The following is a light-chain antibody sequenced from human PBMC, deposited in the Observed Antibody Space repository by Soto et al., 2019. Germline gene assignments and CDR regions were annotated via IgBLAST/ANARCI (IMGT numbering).Light chain of an antibody. Sequence: QSVLTQPASVCGSPGQSITISCTGASSDVGGYNYVSWFQQHPGKAPKLLIYDVSNRPSGVSNPFPGSNSGNTESLTIYGLLDEDEADYYCSSYTSSPSLDLFGT. CDR1: SSDVGGYNY. CDR2: DVS. J-gene: IGLJ1*01. V-gene: IGLV2-14*01. CDR3: SSYTSSPSLDL.